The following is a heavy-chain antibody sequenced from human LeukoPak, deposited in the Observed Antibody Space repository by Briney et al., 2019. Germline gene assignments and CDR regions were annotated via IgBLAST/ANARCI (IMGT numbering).Heavy chain of an antibody. Sequence: GGSLRLSCAASGFTFSSYAMSWVRQAPGKGLEWVSTISGSGGSTYYADSVKGRFTISRDNSKNTLYLQINSLRAEDTAVYYCAKGTAIFWFDPWGEGTLVTVSS. CDR2: ISGSGGST. CDR1: GFTFSSYA. V-gene: IGHV3-23*01. J-gene: IGHJ5*02. D-gene: IGHD2-21*02. CDR3: AKGTAIFWFDP.